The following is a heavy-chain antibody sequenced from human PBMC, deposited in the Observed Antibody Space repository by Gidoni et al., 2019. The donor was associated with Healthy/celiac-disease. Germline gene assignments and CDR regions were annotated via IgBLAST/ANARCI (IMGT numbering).Heavy chain of an antibody. V-gene: IGHV3-23*01. CDR2: ISGSGGST. Sequence: EVQLLESGGGLVQPGGSLRLSCAASGFTFSSYAISWVRQAPGKGLEWVSAISGSGGSTYYADSVKGRFTISRDNSKNTLYLQMNSLRAEDTAVYYCAKSVGSSGWSHGDYWGQGTLVTVSS. CDR3: AKSVGSSGWSHGDY. CDR1: GFTFSSYA. J-gene: IGHJ4*02. D-gene: IGHD6-19*01.